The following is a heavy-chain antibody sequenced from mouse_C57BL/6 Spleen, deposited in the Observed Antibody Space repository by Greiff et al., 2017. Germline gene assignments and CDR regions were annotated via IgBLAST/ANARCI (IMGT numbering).Heavy chain of an antibody. CDR3: ATLWDWYFDV. D-gene: IGHD6-1*01. CDR1: GFSLTSYG. CDR2: IWRGGST. Sequence: VQLQQSGPGLVQPSPSLSITCTVSGFSLTSYGVHWVRQSPGQGLEWLGVIWRGGSTDYNAAFMYRLSITKDNSKSQVFFKMNRLQADDTAIYYCATLWDWYFDVWGTGTTVTVSS. V-gene: IGHV2-5*01. J-gene: IGHJ1*03.